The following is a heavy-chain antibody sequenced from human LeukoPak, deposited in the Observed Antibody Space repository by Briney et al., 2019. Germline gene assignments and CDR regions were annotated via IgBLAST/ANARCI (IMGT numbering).Heavy chain of an antibody. J-gene: IGHJ4*02. Sequence: PGGSLRLSCTASGFTFSSSWMGWVRQAPGKGLEWVGLIKSKADGETTHYAAPVKDRFTLSRDDSIRTLYLQMNNLKTEGTAVYYCAADIPSAIYPIDFWGQGALVTVST. D-gene: IGHD2-21*01. V-gene: IGHV3-15*01. CDR3: AADIPSAIYPIDF. CDR1: GFTFSSSW. CDR2: IKSKADGETT.